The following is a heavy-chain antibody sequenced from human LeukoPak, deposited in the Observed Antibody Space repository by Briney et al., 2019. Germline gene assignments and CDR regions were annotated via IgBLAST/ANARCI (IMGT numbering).Heavy chain of an antibody. CDR3: ATVESGDQALDY. CDR2: ISSSGGNT. V-gene: IGHV3-23*01. J-gene: IGHJ4*02. CDR1: GFTFSNYA. D-gene: IGHD4-17*01. Sequence: GGSLRLSCAASGFTFSNYAMSWVRQAPGKGLEWVSGISSSGGNTYYAYSVKGRFTISRDNSKNTLYLQMNSLRAEDTAVYYCATVESGDQALDYWGQGTLVTVSS.